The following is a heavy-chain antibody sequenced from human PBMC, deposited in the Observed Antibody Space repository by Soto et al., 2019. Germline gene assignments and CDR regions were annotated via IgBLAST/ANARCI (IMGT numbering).Heavy chain of an antibody. V-gene: IGHV1-69*13. Sequence: SVELSCEASGGTFSSYAMSWVRQSPGQGLEWMGGIIPIFDTADYAQKFQGRVTITADESTNTAYMELSSLRSEDTAVYYCAGHSSGVPGYYYGMDVWGQGTTVTVSS. CDR1: GGTFSSYA. D-gene: IGHD3-22*01. CDR3: AGHSSGVPGYYYGMDV. CDR2: IIPIFDTA. J-gene: IGHJ6*02.